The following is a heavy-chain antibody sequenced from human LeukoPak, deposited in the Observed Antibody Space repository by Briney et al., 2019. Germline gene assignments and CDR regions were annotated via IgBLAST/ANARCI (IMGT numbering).Heavy chain of an antibody. CDR2: IYTSGNT. D-gene: IGHD3-10*01. CDR1: GGSITSYY. J-gene: IGHJ4*02. Sequence: SETLSLTCTVSGGSITSYYWSWIRQPAGKGLEWIGRIYTSGNTNYNSSLKSRVTMSVDTSKNQFSLKLSSVTAADTAVYYCARETQGSGSYTDYWGQGTLVTVSS. CDR3: ARETQGSGSYTDY. V-gene: IGHV4-4*07.